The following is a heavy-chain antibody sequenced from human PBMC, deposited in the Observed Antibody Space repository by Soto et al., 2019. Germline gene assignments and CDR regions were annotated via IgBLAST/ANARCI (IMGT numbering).Heavy chain of an antibody. CDR2: INPSGGST. D-gene: IGHD2-21*02. Sequence: ASVKVSCKASGYTFTSYYMHWVRQAPGQGLEWMGIINPSGGSTSYAQKFQGRVTMTRDTSTSTVYMELSSLRSEDTAVYYCARTVAHCGGDCYSNYYGMDVWGQGTTVTVS. J-gene: IGHJ6*02. CDR1: GYTFTSYY. V-gene: IGHV1-46*01. CDR3: ARTVAHCGGDCYSNYYGMDV.